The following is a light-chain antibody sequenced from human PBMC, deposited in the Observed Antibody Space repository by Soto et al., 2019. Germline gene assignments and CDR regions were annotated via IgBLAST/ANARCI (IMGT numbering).Light chain of an antibody. Sequence: RASQSVSSYLACYQQQPGQAPRLLIYKASNRATGIPARFRGSGSGTDFTLTISSLQPEDLAVYYRQQRPNWPQTFGQGTKVDIK. J-gene: IGKJ1*01. CDR1: QSVSSY. V-gene: IGKV3-11*01. CDR3: QQRPNWPQT. CDR2: KAS.